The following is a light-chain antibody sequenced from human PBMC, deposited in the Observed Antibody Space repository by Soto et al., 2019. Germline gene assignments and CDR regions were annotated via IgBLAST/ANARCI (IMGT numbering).Light chain of an antibody. CDR3: YSHAGG. Sequence: QSALTQPPSASGSPGQSVTISCTGISSDVRISDYVSWYQHHPGKAPKLMLYEVAKRPSGVPDRFSGSKSGNTASLTVSGLQAEDEADYYCYSHAGGFGGGTKLTVL. CDR2: EVA. CDR1: SSDVRISDY. V-gene: IGLV2-8*01. J-gene: IGLJ2*01.